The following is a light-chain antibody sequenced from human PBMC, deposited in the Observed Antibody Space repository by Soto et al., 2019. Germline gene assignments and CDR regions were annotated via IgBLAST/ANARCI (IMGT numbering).Light chain of an antibody. CDR1: QSVSSNY. J-gene: IGKJ1*01. CDR2: DAY. V-gene: IGKV3-11*01. CDR3: VQRSNWPWT. Sequence: EIVLTQSPATLSLSPGERVTLSCGASQSVSSNYLAWFQQKPGQAPRLLIYDAYKRATGIPARFSGSGSGTDFTLTISSLEPEDFAVYYCVQRSNWPWTFGQGTKVEIK.